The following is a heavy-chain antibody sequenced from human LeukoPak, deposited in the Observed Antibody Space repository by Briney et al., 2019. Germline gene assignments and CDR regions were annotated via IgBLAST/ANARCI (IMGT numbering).Heavy chain of an antibody. CDR3: GRAAANGASFYGL. V-gene: IGHV3-74*01. CDR1: GFTFTSYW. CDR2: INGDVTHT. J-gene: IGHJ4*02. Sequence: GGSLGLSCAASGFTFTSYWMHWVRQAPGKGLMWVSRINGDVTHTDYAESAKGRFTTSRDNAKSTVYLQMNSLRAEDTAVYYCGRAAANGASFYGLWGQGTLVTVSS. D-gene: IGHD2-8*01.